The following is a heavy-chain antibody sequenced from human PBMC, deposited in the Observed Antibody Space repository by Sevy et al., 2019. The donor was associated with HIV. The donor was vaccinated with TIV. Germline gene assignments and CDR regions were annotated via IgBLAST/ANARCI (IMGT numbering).Heavy chain of an antibody. CDR2: IRYEGSNK. CDR3: AKDDPGYRESPLYWFDS. CDR1: GFTFSSYG. V-gene: IGHV3-30*02. J-gene: IGHJ5*01. D-gene: IGHD1-1*01. Sequence: GGSLRLSCAASGFTFSSYGMHWVRQAPGKGLEWVAFIRYEGSNKYYADSVKGRFTISRDNSKNTLYLQMNSLRAEDTAVSYCAKDDPGYRESPLYWFDSWGQGTLVTVSS.